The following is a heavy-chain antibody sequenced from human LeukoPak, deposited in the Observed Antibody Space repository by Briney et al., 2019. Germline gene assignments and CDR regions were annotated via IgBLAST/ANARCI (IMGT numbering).Heavy chain of an antibody. CDR1: GGSISSGSYY. CDR3: ARALWSWFDP. J-gene: IGHJ5*02. D-gene: IGHD3-3*01. CDR2: IYTSGST. V-gene: IGHV4-61*02. Sequence: SQTLSLTCTVSGGSISSGSYYWSWIRQPAGKGLEWIGRIYTSGSTNYNPSLKSRVTISVDTSKNQFSLKLSSVTAADTAVYYCARALWSWFDPWGQGTLVTVSS.